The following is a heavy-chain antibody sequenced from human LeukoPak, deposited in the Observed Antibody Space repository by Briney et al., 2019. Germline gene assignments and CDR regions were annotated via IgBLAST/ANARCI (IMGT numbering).Heavy chain of an antibody. CDR3: AKGPAMGATFDY. CDR2: ISWNSGSI. CDR1: GFTFDDYA. V-gene: IGHV3-9*01. D-gene: IGHD1-26*01. J-gene: IGHJ4*02. Sequence: GGSLRLSCAASGFTFDDYAMHWVRQASGKGLEWVSGISWNSGSIGYADSVKGRFTISRDNAKNSLYLQMNSLRAEDTALYYCAKGPAMGATFDYWGQGTLVTVSS.